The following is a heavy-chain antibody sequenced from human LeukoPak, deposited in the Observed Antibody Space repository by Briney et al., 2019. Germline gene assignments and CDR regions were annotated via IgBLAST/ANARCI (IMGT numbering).Heavy chain of an antibody. CDR3: ARVGGTNDY. J-gene: IGHJ4*02. CDR2: IIPIFGTA. V-gene: IGHV1-69*05. D-gene: IGHD3-10*01. Sequence: SVKVSCKASGYTFTSYYMHWVRQAPGQGLEWMGRIIPIFGTANYAQKFQGRVTITTDESTSTAYMELSSLRSEDTAVYYCARVGGTNDYWGQGTLVTVSS. CDR1: GYTFTSYY.